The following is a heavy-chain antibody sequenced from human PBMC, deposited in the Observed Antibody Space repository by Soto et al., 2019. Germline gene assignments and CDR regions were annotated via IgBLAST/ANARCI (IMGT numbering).Heavy chain of an antibody. V-gene: IGHV4-59*01. Sequence: SETLSLTCTVAGGSITNYYWSWIRHPPGKRLEYIGYMYYSGNTYYNPSLKSRVTISGDASKNQFSLKLRSVTAGDTAVYDCVGGISESGRIEFWGRGTLVTVSS. CDR1: GGSITNYY. D-gene: IGHD3-10*01. CDR3: VGGISESGRIEF. J-gene: IGHJ4*02. CDR2: MYYSGNT.